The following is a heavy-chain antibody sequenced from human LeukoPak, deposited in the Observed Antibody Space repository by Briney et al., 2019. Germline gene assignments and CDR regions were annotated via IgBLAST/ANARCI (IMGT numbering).Heavy chain of an antibody. Sequence: ASVKVSCKASGYTFTGYYMHWVRQAPGQGLEWMGWINPNSGGTNYAQKFQGRVTMTRDTSISTAYMELSRLRSDDTAVYYCARVALGGGPTVPAAMLSWFDPWGQGTLVTVSS. CDR2: INPNSGGT. J-gene: IGHJ5*02. CDR1: GYTFTGYY. D-gene: IGHD2-2*01. CDR3: ARVALGGGPTVPAAMLSWFDP. V-gene: IGHV1-2*02.